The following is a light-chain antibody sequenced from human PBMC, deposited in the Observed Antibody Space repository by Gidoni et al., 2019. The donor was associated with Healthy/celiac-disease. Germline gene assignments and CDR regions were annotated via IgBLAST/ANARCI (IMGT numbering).Light chain of an antibody. CDR3: QQYNSPWT. CDR2: KAS. CDR1: QSISSW. Sequence: DIQQTQSPSTLSASVGDRVTITCRASQSISSWLAWYQQKPGKAPKLLIYKASSLESGVPSRFSGSGSGTEFTLTISSLQPDDFATYYCQQYNSPWTFGQGTKVEIK. J-gene: IGKJ1*01. V-gene: IGKV1-5*03.